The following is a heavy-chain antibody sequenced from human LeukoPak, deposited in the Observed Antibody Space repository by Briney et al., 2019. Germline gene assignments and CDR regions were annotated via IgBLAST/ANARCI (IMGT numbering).Heavy chain of an antibody. CDR1: GFTFNRCW. CDR2: INPDGRDT. CDR3: TSWGDTTAEYFQR. V-gene: IGHV3-7*01. J-gene: IGHJ1*01. D-gene: IGHD2-21*02. Sequence: GGSLRLSCVVSGFTFNRCWMNWVRQAPGKGLEWVAHINPDGRDTYYVDSVKGRFTISRDNAQNSMYLQMNSLRVDDTAVYYCTSWGDTTAEYFQRWGQGTLVTVSS.